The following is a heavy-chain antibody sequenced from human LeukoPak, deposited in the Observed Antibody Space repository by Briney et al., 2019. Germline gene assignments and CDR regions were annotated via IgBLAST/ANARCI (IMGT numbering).Heavy chain of an antibody. J-gene: IGHJ4*02. CDR1: GYSISSGYY. V-gene: IGHV4-38-2*02. CDR3: ARDMYYYGSGSSPFDY. CDR2: IYHSGST. D-gene: IGHD3-10*01. Sequence: SETLSLTCTVSGYSISSGYYWGWIRQPPGKGLEWIGSIYHSGSTYYNPSLKSRVTMSVDTSKNQFSLKLSSVTAADTAVYYCARDMYYYGSGSSPFDYWGQGTLVTVSS.